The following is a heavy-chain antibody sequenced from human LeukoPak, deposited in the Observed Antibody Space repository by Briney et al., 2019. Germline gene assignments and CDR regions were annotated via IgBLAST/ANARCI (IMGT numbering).Heavy chain of an antibody. CDR2: IKSKTDGGTT. CDR3: TTAPDIVVVPAAVEIAFDI. CDR1: GFTFSSYA. J-gene: IGHJ3*02. D-gene: IGHD2-2*01. V-gene: IGHV3-15*01. Sequence: GGSLRLSCAASGFTFSSYAMSWVRQAPGKGLEWVGRIKSKTDGGTTDYAAPVKGRFTISRDDSKNTLYLQMNSLKTEDTAVYYCTTAPDIVVVPAAVEIAFDIWGQGTMVTVSS.